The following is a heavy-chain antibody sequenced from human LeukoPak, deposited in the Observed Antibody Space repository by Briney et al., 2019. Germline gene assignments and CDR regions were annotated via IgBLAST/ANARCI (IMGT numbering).Heavy chain of an antibody. D-gene: IGHD6-6*01. Sequence: ASVKVSCKASGYTFTGYYMHWVRQAPGQGLEWMGWMNPNSGNTGYAQKFQGRVTMTRNTSISTAYMELSSLRSEDTAVYYCARSGLAARRNLIDHWGQGTLVTVSS. V-gene: IGHV1-8*02. CDR2: MNPNSGNT. CDR3: ARSGLAARRNLIDH. CDR1: GYTFTGYY. J-gene: IGHJ4*02.